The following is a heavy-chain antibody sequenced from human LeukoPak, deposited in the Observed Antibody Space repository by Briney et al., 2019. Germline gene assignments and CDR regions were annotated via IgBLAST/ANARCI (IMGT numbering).Heavy chain of an antibody. D-gene: IGHD2-2*01. CDR3: AREKSCSSTSCPYFDY. CDR1: GGSISSGGYY. CDR2: IYYSGST. J-gene: IGHJ4*02. Sequence: SETLSLTCTVSGGSISSGGYYWSWIRQHPGKGLEWIGYIYYSGSTYYNPSLKSRVTISVDTSKNQFSLKLSSVTAADTAVYYCAREKSCSSTSCPYFDYWGQGALVTVSS. V-gene: IGHV4-31*03.